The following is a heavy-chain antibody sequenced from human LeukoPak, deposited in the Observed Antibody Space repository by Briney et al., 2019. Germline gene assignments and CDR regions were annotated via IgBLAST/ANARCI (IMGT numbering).Heavy chain of an antibody. V-gene: IGHV5-51*01. CDR2: IYPGDSDT. CDR3: ASQGAYCGGDCYFSFDI. CDR1: GYSFTSYW. J-gene: IGHJ3*02. Sequence: GESLKVSCKGSGYSFTSYWIGWVRQMPGKGLEWMGIIYPGDSDTRYSPSFQGQVTISADKSISTAYLQWSSLKASDTAMYYCASQGAYCGGDCYFSFDIWGQGTMVTVSS. D-gene: IGHD2-21*01.